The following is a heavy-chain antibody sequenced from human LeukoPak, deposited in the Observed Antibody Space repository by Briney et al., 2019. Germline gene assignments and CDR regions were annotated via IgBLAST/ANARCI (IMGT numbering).Heavy chain of an antibody. CDR3: GRVRVGAAYFDY. Sequence: PGGSLRLSCAASGFTFSSNWMSWVRQATGKGLEWVGNIKQDGSEKYYVDSLKGRFTISRDNARNPLYLQMNSLRAEDTAVYYCGRVRVGAAYFDYWGQGTLVTVST. D-gene: IGHD3-10*01. CDR1: GFTFSSNW. J-gene: IGHJ4*02. CDR2: IKQDGSEK. V-gene: IGHV3-7*01.